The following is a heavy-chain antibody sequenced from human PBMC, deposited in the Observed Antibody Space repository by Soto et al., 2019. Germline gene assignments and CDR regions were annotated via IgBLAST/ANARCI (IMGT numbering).Heavy chain of an antibody. CDR1: GFTFSSDW. CDR2: IKQDGSEK. J-gene: IGHJ5*02. V-gene: IGHV3-7*03. CDR3: ARDRAYYDILTGLDP. Sequence: PGGSLRLSCAASGFTFSSDWMSWVRQAPGKGQEWGANIKQDGSEKYYVDSVKGRFTISRDNAKNSLYLQMNSLRAEDTAVYYCARDRAYYDILTGLDPWGQGTLVTVSS. D-gene: IGHD3-9*01.